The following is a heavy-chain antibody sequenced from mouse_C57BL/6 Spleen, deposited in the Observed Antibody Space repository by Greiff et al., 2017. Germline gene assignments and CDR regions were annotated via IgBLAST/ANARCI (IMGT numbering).Heavy chain of an antibody. Sequence: VQLQQSGPELVKPGASVKISCKASGYSFTDYNMNWVKQSNGKSLEWIGVITPNYGTTSYNQKFKGKATLTVDQSSSTAYMQLNSLTSEDSAVYYCARSGDYDVLAWFAYWGQGTLVTVSA. CDR3: ARSGDYDVLAWFAY. J-gene: IGHJ3*01. V-gene: IGHV1-39*01. D-gene: IGHD2-4*01. CDR2: ITPNYGTT. CDR1: GYSFTDYN.